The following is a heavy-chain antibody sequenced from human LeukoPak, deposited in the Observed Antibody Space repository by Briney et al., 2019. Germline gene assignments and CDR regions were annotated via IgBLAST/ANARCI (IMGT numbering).Heavy chain of an antibody. V-gene: IGHV3-64*01. CDR3: ARDLRSGAYYYFYMDV. Sequence: GGSLRLSCAASGFIFSSYGMHWVRQAPGKGLEYVAAVSRNGDRTYYANSVKGRFTISRDNSRNALYLQMGSLRPEDTALYYCARDLRSGAYYYFYMDVWGNGTTVAVSS. CDR1: GFIFSSYG. D-gene: IGHD3-3*01. CDR2: VSRNGDRT. J-gene: IGHJ6*03.